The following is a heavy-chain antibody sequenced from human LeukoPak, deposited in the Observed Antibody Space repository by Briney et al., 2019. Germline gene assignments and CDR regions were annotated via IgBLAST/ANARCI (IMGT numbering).Heavy chain of an antibody. J-gene: IGHJ2*01. CDR1: GGSISSYY. CDR2: IYYSGST. Sequence: SETLSLTCTVSGGSISSYYWSWIRQPPGKGLEWIGYIYYSGSTNYNPSLKSRVTISVDTSKNQFSLKLSSVTAADTAVYYCARVRYDSSGYPHYFDLWGRGTLVTVSS. CDR3: ARVRYDSSGYPHYFDL. D-gene: IGHD3-22*01. V-gene: IGHV4-59*01.